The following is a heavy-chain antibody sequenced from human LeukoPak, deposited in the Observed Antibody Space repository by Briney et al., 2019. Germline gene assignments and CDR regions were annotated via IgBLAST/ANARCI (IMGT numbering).Heavy chain of an antibody. J-gene: IGHJ4*02. CDR3: ATFKGYKWTL. V-gene: IGHV1-2*06. Sequence: ASVKVSCKASGFTFTGYYMHWVRQAPGQGLEWMGRINPDHGNTNYAQKFQDRVTLTRDTSISTAYMEVNNLTSDDTAVYYCATFKGYKWTLWGQGTLVTVSS. CDR1: GFTFTGYY. D-gene: IGHD1-20*01. CDR2: INPDHGNT.